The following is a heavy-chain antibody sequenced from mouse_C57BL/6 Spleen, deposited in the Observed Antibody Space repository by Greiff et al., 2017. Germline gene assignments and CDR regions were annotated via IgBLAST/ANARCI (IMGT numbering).Heavy chain of an antibody. CDR3: ARRLVTVHGSSYDYYFDY. J-gene: IGHJ2*01. Sequence: LQLQQPGAELVMPGASVKLSCKASGYTFTSYWMHWVKQRPGQGLEWIGEIDPSDSYTNYNQKFKGQSTLTVDKSSSTAYMQLSSLTSEESAVYYCARRLVTVHGSSYDYYFDYWGQGTTLTVSS. V-gene: IGHV1-69*01. CDR1: GYTFTSYW. CDR2: IDPSDSYT. D-gene: IGHD1-1*01.